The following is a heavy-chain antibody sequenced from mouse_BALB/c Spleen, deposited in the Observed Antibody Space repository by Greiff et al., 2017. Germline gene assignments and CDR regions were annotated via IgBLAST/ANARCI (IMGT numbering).Heavy chain of an antibody. CDR1: GYSITSGYF. CDR3: ARDDGYIDD. J-gene: IGHJ2*01. Sequence: ESGPGLVKPSQSLSLTCSVTGYSITSGYFWNWIRQFPGNKLEWMGYISYDGSNNYNPSLKNRISITRDTSKNQFFLKLNSVTTEDTATYYCARDDGYIDDWGQGTTLTVSS. V-gene: IGHV3-6*02. CDR2: ISYDGSN. D-gene: IGHD2-3*01.